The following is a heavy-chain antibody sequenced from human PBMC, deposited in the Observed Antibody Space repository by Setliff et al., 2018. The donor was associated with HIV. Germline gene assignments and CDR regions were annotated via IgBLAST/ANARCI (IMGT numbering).Heavy chain of an antibody. V-gene: IGHV4-59*08. CDR2: IYSSGST. Sequence: PSETLSLTCTVYGDSISSYYWSWIRQSPGKGLEWIGDIYSSGSTNYNPTLKSRVTISVETSKDQFSLRLTSVTAADTAVYYCVRHAGARIGISDAFDIWGQGSMVTVSS. CDR3: VRHAGARIGISDAFDI. J-gene: IGHJ3*02. CDR1: GDSISSYY. D-gene: IGHD1-20*01.